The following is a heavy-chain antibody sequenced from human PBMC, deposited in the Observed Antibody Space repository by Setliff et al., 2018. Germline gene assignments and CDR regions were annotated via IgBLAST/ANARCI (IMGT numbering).Heavy chain of an antibody. J-gene: IGHJ3*02. CDR2: IYYSGST. D-gene: IGHD3-22*01. Sequence: SETLSLTCTVSGGSISSGDYYWSWIRQPPGKGLEFVGYIYYSGSTYYNPSLKSRVTISIDTSKNQFSLKVNSVTAADTAVYYCASAPLLYSDSSGLSGTFDIWGQGTMVTV. CDR3: ASAPLLYSDSSGLSGTFDI. V-gene: IGHV4-30-4*08. CDR1: GGSISSGDYY.